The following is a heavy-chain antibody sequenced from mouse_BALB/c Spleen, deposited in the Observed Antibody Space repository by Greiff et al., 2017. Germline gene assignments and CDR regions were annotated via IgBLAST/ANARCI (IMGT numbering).Heavy chain of an antibody. CDR2: ISYDGSN. Sequence: QSGPGLVKPSQSLSLTCSVTGYSITSGYYWNWIRQFPGNKLEWMGYISYDGSNNYNPSLKNRISITRDTSKNQFFLKLNSVTTEDTATYYCARGGDYGYDVSFAYWGQGTLVTVSA. CDR1: GYSITSGYY. V-gene: IGHV3-6*02. D-gene: IGHD2-2*01. J-gene: IGHJ3*01. CDR3: ARGGDYGYDVSFAY.